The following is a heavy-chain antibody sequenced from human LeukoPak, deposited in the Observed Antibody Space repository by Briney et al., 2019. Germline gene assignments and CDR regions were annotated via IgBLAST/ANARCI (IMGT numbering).Heavy chain of an antibody. CDR3: ARGGQGAIDI. CDR1: GFSFSTHW. Sequence: GSLRLSCAASGFSFSTHWMHWVRQAPGRELVWVARIDYDGSSTAYPDSVKGRFTISRDNAKNTLYLQMNSLRAEDTAVYYCARGGQGAIDIWGPGTMVIVSS. J-gene: IGHJ3*02. CDR2: IDYDGSST. V-gene: IGHV3-74*01.